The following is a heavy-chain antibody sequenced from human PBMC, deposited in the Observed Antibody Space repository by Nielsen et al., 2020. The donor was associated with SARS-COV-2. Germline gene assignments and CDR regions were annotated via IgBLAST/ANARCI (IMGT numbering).Heavy chain of an antibody. CDR1: GFTFDDYA. Sequence: GSLKISCAASGFTFDDYAMHWVRQAPGKGLEWVAVIWYDGSNKYYADSVKGRFTISRDNSKNTLYLQMNSLRAEDTAVYYCARVIRGYSGFDYWGQGTLVTVSS. D-gene: IGHD5-12*01. CDR3: ARVIRGYSGFDY. J-gene: IGHJ4*02. V-gene: IGHV3-33*08. CDR2: IWYDGSNK.